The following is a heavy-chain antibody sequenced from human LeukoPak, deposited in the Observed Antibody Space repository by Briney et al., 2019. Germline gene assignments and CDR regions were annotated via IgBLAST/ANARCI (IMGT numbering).Heavy chain of an antibody. Sequence: PGGSLRLSCAAAGFTFSNYGMHWVRQAPGKGLEWVAFIRYDGTKKYYGDSVKGRFTISRDDSKNTVYLQMYSRRPEDTAVYYCAKASGSSAYGFDYWGQGMLVTVFS. D-gene: IGHD3-16*01. CDR2: IRYDGTKK. CDR3: AKASGSSAYGFDY. V-gene: IGHV3-30*02. J-gene: IGHJ4*02. CDR1: GFTFSNYG.